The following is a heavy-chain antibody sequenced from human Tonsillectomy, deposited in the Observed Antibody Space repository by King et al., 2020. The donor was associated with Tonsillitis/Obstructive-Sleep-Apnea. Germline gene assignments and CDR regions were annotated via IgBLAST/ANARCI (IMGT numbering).Heavy chain of an antibody. D-gene: IGHD2-2*02. Sequence: VQLVESGGGLVKPGGSLRLSCAASGFTFSDYYMSWIRQAPGKGLEWVSYISSGSSYTNYADSVKGRFTISRDNAKNSLYLQMNSLRAEDTAVYYCATTYTNTSPFDYWGRGTLVTVSS. CDR3: ATTYTNTSPFDY. V-gene: IGHV3-11*05. J-gene: IGHJ4*02. CDR1: GFTFSDYY. CDR2: ISSGSSYT.